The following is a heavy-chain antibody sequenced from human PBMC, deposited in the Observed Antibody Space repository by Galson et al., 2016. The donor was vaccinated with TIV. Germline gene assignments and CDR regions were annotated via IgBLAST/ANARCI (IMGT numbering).Heavy chain of an antibody. CDR3: MREGSTVTMHHYFGMDV. CDR1: GYSIKSGYF. V-gene: IGHV4-38-2*02. J-gene: IGHJ6*02. CDR2: IYESGTT. Sequence: ETLSLTCSVSGYSIKSGYFWGWIRQPPGKGLQWLGSIYESGTTYSHPSLKSRLTMSVDTSKNQFSLKLSSVSAADTAVYYCMREGSTVTMHHYFGMDVWGQGTSVTVSS. D-gene: IGHD4-17*01.